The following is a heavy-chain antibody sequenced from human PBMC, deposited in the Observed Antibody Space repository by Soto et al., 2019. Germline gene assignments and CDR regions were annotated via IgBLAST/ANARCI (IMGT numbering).Heavy chain of an antibody. V-gene: IGHV1-3*01. CDR2: INAGNGNT. CDR1: GYTFTSYA. J-gene: IGHJ6*02. CDR3: ARDNGSSSHLYYYSGMDV. Sequence: ASVKVSCKASGYTFTSYAMHWVRQEHEQRLEWMGWINAGNGNTKYSQKFQGRVTITRDTSASTAYMELSSLRSEDTAVYYCARDNGSSSHLYYYSGMDVWGQGTTVTVS. D-gene: IGHD6-6*01.